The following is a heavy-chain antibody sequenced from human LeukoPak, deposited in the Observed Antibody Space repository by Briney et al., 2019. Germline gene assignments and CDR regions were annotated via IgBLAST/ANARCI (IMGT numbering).Heavy chain of an antibody. J-gene: IGHJ4*02. CDR1: EGTFSSYA. CDR2: IIPIFGTA. D-gene: IGHD6-19*01. V-gene: IGHV1-69*13. CDR3: AKDVSSDWPSAGFDY. Sequence: SVKVSCKASEGTFSSYAISWVRQAPGQGLEWMGGIIPIFGTANYAQKFQGRVTITADESTSTAYMELSSLRSEDTAVYYCAKDVSSDWPSAGFDYWGQGTLVTVSS.